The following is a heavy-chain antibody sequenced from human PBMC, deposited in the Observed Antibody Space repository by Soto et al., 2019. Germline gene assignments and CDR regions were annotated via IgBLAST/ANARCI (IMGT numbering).Heavy chain of an antibody. CDR1: GYTLTELS. CDR3: ATDGIAVAGTSSLDY. Sequence: ASVKVSCKVSGYTLTELSMHWLLQAPGKGLEWMGGFDPEDGETIYAQKFQGRVTMTEDTSTDTAYMELSSLRSEDTAVYYCATDGIAVAGTSSLDYWGQGTLVTVSS. V-gene: IGHV1-24*01. D-gene: IGHD6-19*01. J-gene: IGHJ4*02. CDR2: FDPEDGET.